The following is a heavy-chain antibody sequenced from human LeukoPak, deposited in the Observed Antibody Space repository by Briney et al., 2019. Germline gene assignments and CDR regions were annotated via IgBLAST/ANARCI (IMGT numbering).Heavy chain of an antibody. CDR2: MNPNSGNT. D-gene: IGHD2-2*01. CDR3: ARGSSGSSAIYDLFNYYYYMDV. Sequence: ASVKVSCKASGYTFTSYDINWVRQATGQGLEWMGWMNPNSGNTGYAQKFQGRVTITRDTSITTAYIELSSLRSEDTAVYYCARGSSGSSAIYDLFNYYYYMDVWGKGTTVTVSS. J-gene: IGHJ6*03. V-gene: IGHV1-8*03. CDR1: GYTFTSYD.